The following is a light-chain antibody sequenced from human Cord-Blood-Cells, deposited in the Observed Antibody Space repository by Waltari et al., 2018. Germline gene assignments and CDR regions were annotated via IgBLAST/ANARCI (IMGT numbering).Light chain of an antibody. J-gene: IGLJ3*02. Sequence: QSALTQPASVSGSPGQSIPIPCTGTSRDVGSYNLVSWYQQQPGKAPKLMIYEGSKRPSGLSNRFSGSKSGNTASLTISGLQAEDEADYYCCSYAGSSTWVFGGGTKLTVL. CDR2: EGS. CDR1: SRDVGSYNL. V-gene: IGLV2-23*01. CDR3: CSYAGSSTWV.